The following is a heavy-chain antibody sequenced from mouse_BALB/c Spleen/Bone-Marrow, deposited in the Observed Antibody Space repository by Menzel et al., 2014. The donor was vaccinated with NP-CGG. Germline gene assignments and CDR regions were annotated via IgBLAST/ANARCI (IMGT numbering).Heavy chain of an antibody. CDR2: IYPGNGDT. D-gene: IGHD4-1*01. CDR1: GYIFISYN. V-gene: IGHV1-12*01. CDR3: ARSNWDGGNYFDY. Sequence: QVQLQQSGAELVKPGASVKMSCKASGYIFISYNMHWVKQTPGQGLEWIGTIYPGNGDTSYNQKFKGKASLTADKPSSTAYMQLSSLTSEDSAVYYCARSNWDGGNYFDYWGQGTTLTVSS. J-gene: IGHJ2*01.